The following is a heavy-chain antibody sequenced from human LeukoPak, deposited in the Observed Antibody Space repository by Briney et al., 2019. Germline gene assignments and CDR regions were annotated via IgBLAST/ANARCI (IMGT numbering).Heavy chain of an antibody. D-gene: IGHD3-10*01. Sequence: GGSLRLSCAAAGFLVANHWMRWVRQARGRGLGWVADIKQGGSEKLYVDSVKGRFTIFRDDAKNSPSLQMDSPRPEDTAVYYCARGPPYGSRSDFLDSWGQGTRVTVSS. CDR2: IKQGGSEK. CDR1: GFLVANHW. J-gene: IGHJ5*01. V-gene: IGHV3-7*01. CDR3: ARGPPYGSRSDFLDS.